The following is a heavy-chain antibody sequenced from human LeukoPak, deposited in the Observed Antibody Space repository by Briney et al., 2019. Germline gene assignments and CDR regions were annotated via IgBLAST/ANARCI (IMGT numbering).Heavy chain of an antibody. Sequence: AQSLRLSCVDSGPSASSSWMSWVRQAAGEGLEWVANVNQDRSQKEYVGSVTGRFTISRDKAKNALYLQMNSLRVEDTAVYYCVKDTVVTPFDYWGRGTLVTVSA. CDR2: VNQDRSQK. CDR1: GPSASSSW. CDR3: VKDTVVTPFDY. V-gene: IGHV3-7*01. D-gene: IGHD4-23*01. J-gene: IGHJ4*02.